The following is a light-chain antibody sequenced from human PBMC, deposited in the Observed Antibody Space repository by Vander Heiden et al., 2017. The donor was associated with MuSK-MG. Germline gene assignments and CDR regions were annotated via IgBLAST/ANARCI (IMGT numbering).Light chain of an antibody. J-gene: IGLJ2*01. V-gene: IGLV2-14*03. Sequence: QSALTQPASVSGSLGQSITISCTGSSRDVDDYNYVSWYQQHPGKAPKLVIFDVTKRPAGAADHFSGSKSGNTASLTISGLQAEDEADYYCSSYTSSSTPVVFGGRTTLTVL. CDR2: DVT. CDR1: SRDVDDYNY. CDR3: SSYTSSSTPVV.